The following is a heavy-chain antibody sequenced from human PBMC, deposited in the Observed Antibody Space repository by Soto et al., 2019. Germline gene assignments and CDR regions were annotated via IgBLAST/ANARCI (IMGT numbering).Heavy chain of an antibody. J-gene: IGHJ6*02. D-gene: IGHD2-2*01. CDR1: GGSISSYY. CDR2: IYYSGST. CDR3: ARGSPASSLYYHYYYGMDV. Sequence: SETLSLTCTVSGGSISSYYGSWIRQPPGKGLEWIGYIYYSGSTNYNPSLKSRVTISVDMSKNQFSLKLSSVTAADTDVYYCARGSPASSLYYHYYYGMDVWGQGTTVTVSS. V-gene: IGHV4-59*01.